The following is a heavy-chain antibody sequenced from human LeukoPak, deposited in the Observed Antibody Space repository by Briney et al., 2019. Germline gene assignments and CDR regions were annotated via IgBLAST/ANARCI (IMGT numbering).Heavy chain of an antibody. Sequence: PGGSLRLSCAASGFTFDDYGMSWVRQAPGKGLEWVSGINWNGGSTGYADSVKGRFTISRDNAKNSLYLQMNSLRAEDTALYYWAREPNRFAGAGPSYFDYWGQGTLVTVSS. CDR3: AREPNRFAGAGPSYFDY. V-gene: IGHV3-20*04. CDR1: GFTFDDYG. J-gene: IGHJ4*02. D-gene: IGHD6-19*01. CDR2: INWNGGST.